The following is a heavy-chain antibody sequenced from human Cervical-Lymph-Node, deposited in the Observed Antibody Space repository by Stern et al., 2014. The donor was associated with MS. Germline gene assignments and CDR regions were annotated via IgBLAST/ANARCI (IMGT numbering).Heavy chain of an antibody. V-gene: IGHV1-46*01. CDR3: GYYHNYFDY. D-gene: IGHD3-22*01. Sequence: QVQLVESGAEVKKPGASVKVSCKASGYTFTSYYMHWVRQAPGQGLEWMGIINPSGGSTSYAQKFQGRVTMTRDTSTSTVYMEDTAVYYCASSYDSSGYYHNYFDYWGQGTLVTVTS. CDR2: INPSGGST. CDR1: GYTFTSYY. J-gene: IGHJ4*02.